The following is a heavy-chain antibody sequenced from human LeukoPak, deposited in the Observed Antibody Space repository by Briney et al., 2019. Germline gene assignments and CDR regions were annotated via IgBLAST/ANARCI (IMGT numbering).Heavy chain of an antibody. Sequence: PSETLSLTCAVYGGSFSGYYWSWIRQPPGKGLEWSGEINHSGSTNYNPPLKSRVTIPVDTSKNQSSLKLSSVTAAATAVYSCASRPLWGSDKGYSDYWGQGTLVT. CDR3: ASRPLWGSDKGYSDY. CDR1: GGSFSGYY. D-gene: IGHD2-21*02. V-gene: IGHV4-34*01. J-gene: IGHJ4*02. CDR2: INHSGST.